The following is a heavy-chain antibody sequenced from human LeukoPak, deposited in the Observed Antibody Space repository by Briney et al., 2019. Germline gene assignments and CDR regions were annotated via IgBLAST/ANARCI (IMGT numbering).Heavy chain of an antibody. V-gene: IGHV1-24*01. Sequence: ASVKVSCKVSGYTLTELSMHWVRQAPGKGLEWMGGFDPEDGETIYAQKFQGRVTMTEDTSISTAYMELSRLRSDDTAVYYCARVFGGRNYYYYMDVWGKGTTVTVPS. CDR1: GYTLTELS. D-gene: IGHD3-10*01. J-gene: IGHJ6*03. CDR3: ARVFGGRNYYYYMDV. CDR2: FDPEDGET.